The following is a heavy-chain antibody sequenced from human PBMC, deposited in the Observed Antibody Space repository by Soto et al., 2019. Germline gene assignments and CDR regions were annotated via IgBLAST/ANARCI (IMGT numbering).Heavy chain of an antibody. Sequence: GWSLRLSCEVSGFNFRNFNMIWVRQAPGKGLEWVSSVSGSSSYIYYADSVKGRFTVSRDNANNLVFLQMNGLRPEDTAMYYCARDLRGHYGPWGQGTMVTVSS. CDR2: VSGSSSYI. D-gene: IGHD4-17*01. CDR3: ARDLRGHYGP. V-gene: IGHV3-21*06. CDR1: GFNFRNFN. J-gene: IGHJ3*01.